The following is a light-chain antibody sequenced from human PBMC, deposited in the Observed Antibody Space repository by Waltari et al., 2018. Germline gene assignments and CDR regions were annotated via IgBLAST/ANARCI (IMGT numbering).Light chain of an antibody. J-gene: IGLJ2*01. CDR1: STAAGYHTF. CDR3: CSYAGSYVI. Sequence: QSGLTQPRSVSGSPGQSVTISCTGISTAAGYHTFVSWYQQHPGKAPKLMIYDGNKRPSGVPDRFSGSKSANTASLTISGLQAEDEADYSCCSYAGSYVIFGEGTKLTVL. V-gene: IGLV2-11*01. CDR2: DGN.